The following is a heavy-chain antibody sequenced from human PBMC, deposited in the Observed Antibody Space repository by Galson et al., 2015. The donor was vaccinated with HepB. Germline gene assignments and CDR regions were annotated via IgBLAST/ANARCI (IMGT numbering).Heavy chain of an antibody. Sequence: SLRLSCAASRFTFSSYTMHWVRQAPGKGLEWVAFISYDGSNKSFADSVKGRFTISRDNSRNTLYLQMHSLSLEDTAVYYCARSFMVAANHLDCWGQGTLVTVSS. CDR1: RFTFSSYT. V-gene: IGHV3-30-3*01. J-gene: IGHJ4*02. CDR3: ARSFMVAANHLDC. CDR2: ISYDGSNK. D-gene: IGHD2-15*01.